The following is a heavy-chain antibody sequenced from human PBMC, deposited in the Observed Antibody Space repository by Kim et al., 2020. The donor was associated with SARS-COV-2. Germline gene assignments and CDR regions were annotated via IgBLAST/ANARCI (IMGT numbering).Heavy chain of an antibody. CDR2: ISYDGSNK. D-gene: IGHD3-22*01. CDR1: GFTFSSYG. J-gene: IGHJ3*02. Sequence: GGSLRLSCAASGFTFSSYGMHWVRQAPGKGLEWVAVISYDGSNKYYADSVKGRFTISRDNSKNTLYLQMNSLRAEDTAVYYCAICYYYDSSGYWRKADAFDIWGQGTIVSVSS. CDR3: AICYYYDSSGYWRKADAFDI. V-gene: IGHV3-30*03.